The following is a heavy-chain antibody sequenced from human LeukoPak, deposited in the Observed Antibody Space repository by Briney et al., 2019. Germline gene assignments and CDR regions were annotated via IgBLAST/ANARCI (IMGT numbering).Heavy chain of an antibody. Sequence: SQTLSLTCAISGDSVSSNSVTWNWIRQAPSRGLEWLVRTYYRSTWYNDYAVSVRGRTTVNPDTSKNQFSLHLNSVTPEDTAVYYCARRLTQYDCFDPWGQGILVTVSS. CDR1: GDSVSSNSVT. CDR2: TYYRSTWYN. J-gene: IGHJ5*02. D-gene: IGHD2-2*01. V-gene: IGHV6-1*01. CDR3: ARRLTQYDCFDP.